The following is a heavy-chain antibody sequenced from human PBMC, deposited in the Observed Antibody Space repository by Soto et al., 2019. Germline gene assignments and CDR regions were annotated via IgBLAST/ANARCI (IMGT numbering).Heavy chain of an antibody. CDR2: INHSGST. V-gene: IGHV4-34*01. D-gene: IGHD6-19*01. CDR3: ASRAVAAPFDY. J-gene: IGHJ4*02. CDR1: GGSFSGYY. Sequence: PSETLSLTCAVYGGSFSGYYWSWIRQPPGKGLEWIGEINHSGSTNYNPSLKSRVTISVDTSKNQFSLKLSSVTAADTAVYYCASRAVAAPFDYWGQGTLVTVSS.